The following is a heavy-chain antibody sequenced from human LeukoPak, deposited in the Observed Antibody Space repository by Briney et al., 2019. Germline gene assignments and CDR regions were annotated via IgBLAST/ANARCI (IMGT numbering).Heavy chain of an antibody. J-gene: IGHJ4*02. Sequence: GGSLRLSCAASRFTFSSYAMSWVRQAPGRGLEWVSTISASGVSTYYADSVKGRFTISRDNSKNTLYLQMNSLRAEDTAVYYCAKVGGSGSYSNSDCWGQGTLVTVSS. CDR3: AKVGGSGSYSNSDC. V-gene: IGHV3-23*01. D-gene: IGHD3-10*01. CDR1: RFTFSSYA. CDR2: ISASGVST.